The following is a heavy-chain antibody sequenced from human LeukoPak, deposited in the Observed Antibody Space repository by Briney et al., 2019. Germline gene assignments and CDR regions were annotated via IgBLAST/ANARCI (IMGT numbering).Heavy chain of an antibody. D-gene: IGHD1-26*01. J-gene: IGHJ4*02. CDR2: ISSSGSTI. V-gene: IGHV3-48*04. CDR3: ARELGAVHPGGDHDY. Sequence: GGSLRLSCAASGFTISSYTFGSYTMNWVRQAPGKGLEWVSYISSSGSTIYYADSVKGRFTISRDNAKNSLYLQMNSLRAEDTAVYYCARELGAVHPGGDHDYWGQGTLVTVSS. CDR1: GFTISSYTFGSYT.